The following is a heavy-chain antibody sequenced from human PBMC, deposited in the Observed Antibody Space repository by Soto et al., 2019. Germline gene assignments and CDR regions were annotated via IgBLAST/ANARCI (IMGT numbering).Heavy chain of an antibody. J-gene: IGHJ4*02. CDR3: AKRAVAATSHLDY. Sequence: GGSLRLSCAGSGFTFSGYAMTWVRQAPGKGLEWVSAISGSGDGTYYADSLKGRFTISRDNSKNTLYLQITSLRAEDTAVYYCAKRAVAATSHLDYWGQGTVVTVSS. D-gene: IGHD6-19*01. V-gene: IGHV3-23*01. CDR1: GFTFSGYA. CDR2: ISGSGDGT.